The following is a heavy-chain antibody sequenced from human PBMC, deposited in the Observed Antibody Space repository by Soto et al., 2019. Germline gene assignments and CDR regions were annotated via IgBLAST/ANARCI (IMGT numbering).Heavy chain of an antibody. D-gene: IGHD3-9*01. Sequence: GASVKVSCEASGYTFTSYGISWVRQAPGQGLEWMGWISAYNGNTNYAQKLQGRVTMTTDTSTSTAYMELRSLRSDDTAVYYCARAETYYDILTGYYKGTYYFDSWGQGTLVTVSS. CDR1: GYTFTSYG. CDR3: ARAETYYDILTGYYKGTYYFDS. CDR2: ISAYNGNT. J-gene: IGHJ4*02. V-gene: IGHV1-18*01.